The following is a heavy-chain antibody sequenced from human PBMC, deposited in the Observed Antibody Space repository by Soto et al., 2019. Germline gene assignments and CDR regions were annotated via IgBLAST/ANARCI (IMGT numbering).Heavy chain of an antibody. D-gene: IGHD2-8*01. CDR2: FDPEDGET. Sequence: QVQLVQSGAEVKKPGASVKVSCKVSGYTLTELSMHWVRQAPGNGLEWMGGFDPEDGETIYAQKFQGRVTMTEDTSTDTAYMELSSLRSEDTAVYYCASYCTNGVCPEYYYYYYVMDVWGQGTTVTVS. V-gene: IGHV1-24*01. CDR3: ASYCTNGVCPEYYYYYYVMDV. J-gene: IGHJ6*02. CDR1: GYTLTELS.